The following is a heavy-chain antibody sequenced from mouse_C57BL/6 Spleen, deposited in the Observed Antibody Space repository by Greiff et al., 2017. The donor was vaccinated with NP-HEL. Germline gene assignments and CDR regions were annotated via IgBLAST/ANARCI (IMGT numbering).Heavy chain of an antibody. CDR2: ISSGGSYT. CDR3: ARHQLGNYFDY. CDR1: GFTFSSYG. V-gene: IGHV5-6*01. Sequence: EVHLVESGGDLVKPGGSLKLSCAASGFTFSSYGMSWVRQTPDKRLEWVATISSGGSYTYYPDSVKGRFTISRDNAKNTLYLQMSSLKSEDTAMYYCARHQLGNYFDYWGQGTTLTVSS. D-gene: IGHD4-1*02. J-gene: IGHJ2*01.